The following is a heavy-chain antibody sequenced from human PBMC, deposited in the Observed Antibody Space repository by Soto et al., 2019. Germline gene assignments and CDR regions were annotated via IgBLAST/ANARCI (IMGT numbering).Heavy chain of an antibody. D-gene: IGHD6-6*01. CDR1: GYTFTSYG. Sequence: ASVKVSCKASGYTFTSYGISWVRQAPGQGLEWMGWISAYNGNTNYAQKLQGRVTMTTDTSKNTLYLQMNSLRAEDTAVYYCAALDREYSSSVFDYWGQGTLVTVSS. J-gene: IGHJ4*02. CDR3: AALDREYSSSVFDY. CDR2: ISAYNGNT. V-gene: IGHV1-18*01.